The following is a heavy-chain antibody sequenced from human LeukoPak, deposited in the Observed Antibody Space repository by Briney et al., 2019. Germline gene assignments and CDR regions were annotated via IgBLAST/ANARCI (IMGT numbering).Heavy chain of an antibody. J-gene: IGHJ6*02. Sequence: AGGSLRLSCAASGFTFSSYAMSWVRQAPGKGLEWVSAISGSGGSTYYADSVKGRFTISRDNSKNTLYLQMNSLRAEDTAVYYCAKAPRAAAGTYNGMDVWGQGTTVTVSS. V-gene: IGHV3-23*01. D-gene: IGHD6-13*01. CDR1: GFTFSSYA. CDR3: AKAPRAAAGTYNGMDV. CDR2: ISGSGGST.